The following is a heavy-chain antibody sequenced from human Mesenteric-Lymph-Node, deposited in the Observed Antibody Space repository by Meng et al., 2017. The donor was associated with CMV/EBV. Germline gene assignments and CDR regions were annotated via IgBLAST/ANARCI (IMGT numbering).Heavy chain of an antibody. CDR2: MNPNSGNT. CDR3: ARLPDYSGSGTSVGLDY. D-gene: IGHD3-10*01. Sequence: ASVKVSCKASGDTFTSYDINWVRQATGQGLEWMGWMNPNSGNTGYAQKVQGRVTMPRNTSISTAYMELSLLSSDDPAVYYSARLPDYSGSGTSVGLDYWGQGTLVTV. J-gene: IGHJ4*02. V-gene: IGHV1-8*01. CDR1: GDTFTSYD.